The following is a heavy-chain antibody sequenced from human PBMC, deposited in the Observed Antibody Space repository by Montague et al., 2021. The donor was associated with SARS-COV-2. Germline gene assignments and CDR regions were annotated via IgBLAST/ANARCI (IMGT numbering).Heavy chain of an antibody. CDR2: ITGSGGRT. CDR3: AKLPYCTGDTCYSEDY. D-gene: IGHD2-15*01. CDR1: GITFSNYA. V-gene: IGHV3-23*01. J-gene: IGHJ4*02. Sequence: SLRLSCAASGITFSNYAVSWVRQPPGKGLEWVSTITGSGGRTYHADSVKGRFTISRDNSKNTLYLQMNSLRAEDTAVYYCAKLPYCTGDTCYSEDYWGQGTLVTVSS.